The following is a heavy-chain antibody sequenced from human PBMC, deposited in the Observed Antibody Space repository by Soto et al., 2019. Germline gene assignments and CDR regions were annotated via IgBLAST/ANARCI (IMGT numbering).Heavy chain of an antibody. J-gene: IGHJ4*02. CDR1: GACLTSDTYS. Sequence: TLSVTCAVSGACLTSDTYSRNWIRQPPGNGLECIDSIFPSGTTSSNPSLNSRVSISIDFSANQFALNLMSLTSADPAGDYGARGREFDCWGQRNMVTACS. CDR2: IFPSGTT. CDR3: ARGREFDC. V-gene: IGHV4-30-2*01.